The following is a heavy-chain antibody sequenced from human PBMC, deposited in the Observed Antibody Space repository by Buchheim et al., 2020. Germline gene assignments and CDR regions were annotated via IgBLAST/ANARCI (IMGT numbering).Heavy chain of an antibody. CDR2: TYYSGST. CDR3: ASGQLYYFDY. Sequence: QVQLQQWGAGLLKPSETLSLTCAVYGGSFSGYYWSWIRQHPGKGLEWIGYTYYSGSTYYNPSLKSRVPISVVTSKNQFSLKLSSVTAADTAVYYCASGQLYYFDYWGQGTL. CDR1: GGSFSGYY. D-gene: IGHD5-24*01. J-gene: IGHJ4*02. V-gene: IGHV4-34*01.